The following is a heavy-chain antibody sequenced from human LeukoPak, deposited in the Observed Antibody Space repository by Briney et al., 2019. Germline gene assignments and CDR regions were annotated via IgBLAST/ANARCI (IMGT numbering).Heavy chain of an antibody. CDR2: MNPNSGNT. Sequence: ASVKVSCKASGYTFTSYDINWVRQATGQGLEWMGWMNPNSGNTGYAQKFQGRVTMTRNTSISTAYMELSSLRSEDTAVYYCAREPDDCSGGSCYRAGWFDPWGQGTLVTVSS. CDR3: AREPDDCSGGSCYRAGWFDP. D-gene: IGHD2-15*01. V-gene: IGHV1-8*01. J-gene: IGHJ5*02. CDR1: GYTFTSYD.